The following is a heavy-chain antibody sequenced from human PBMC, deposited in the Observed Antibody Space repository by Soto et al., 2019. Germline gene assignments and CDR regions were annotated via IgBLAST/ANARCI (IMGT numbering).Heavy chain of an antibody. CDR2: IYFCGSV. J-gene: IGHJ5*02. Sequence: ASETLSLTCTVSWCPLRTCYLGWIRQAPGKGLEWGWFIYFCGSVNYNPPLTSRVTISVETSKNQFSMKVTSVTAADTAVYYCARSYYDATGFAVEPWGQGTLVTVSS. CDR1: WCPLRTCY. D-gene: IGHD3-22*01. CDR3: ARSYYDATGFAVEP. V-gene: IGHV4-59*08.